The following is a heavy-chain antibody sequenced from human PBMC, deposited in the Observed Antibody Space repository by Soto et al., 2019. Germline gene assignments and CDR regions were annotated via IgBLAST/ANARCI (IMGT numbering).Heavy chain of an antibody. CDR3: ANERGYTYGYFDN. V-gene: IGHV4-30-4*01. D-gene: IGHD5-18*01. J-gene: IGHJ4*02. CDR1: GGSVTSDEDY. Sequence: PSETLSLTCTVSGGSVTSDEDYWTWIRQSPGKGLEWIGYISNSGSTGYNPSLKTRLSMSVDRSKNQFTLRLTSVTAADTAVYFRANERGYTYGYFDNWGQGTQVTVSS. CDR2: ISNSGST.